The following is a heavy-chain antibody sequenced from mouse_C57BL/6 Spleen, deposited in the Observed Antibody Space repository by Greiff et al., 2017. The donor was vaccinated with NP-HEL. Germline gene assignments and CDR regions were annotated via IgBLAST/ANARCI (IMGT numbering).Heavy chain of an antibody. D-gene: IGHD1-1*01. J-gene: IGHJ3*01. Sequence: EVMLVESGPGMVKPSQSLSLTCTVTGYSITSGYDWHWIRHFPGNKLEWMGYISYSGSTNYNPSLKSRISITHDTSKNHFFLKLNSVTTEDTATYYCARDQGYGSSSFAYWGQGTLVTVSA. CDR1: GYSITSGYD. V-gene: IGHV3-1*01. CDR2: ISYSGST. CDR3: ARDQGYGSSSFAY.